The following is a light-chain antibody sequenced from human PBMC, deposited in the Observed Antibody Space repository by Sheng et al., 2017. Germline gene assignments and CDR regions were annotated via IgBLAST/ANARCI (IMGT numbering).Light chain of an antibody. CDR2: DTY. Sequence: EIVLTQSPATLSLSPGERATLSCRASQSVRSYLGWFQQKPGQAPRLLIYDTYKRATDIPVRFSGSGSGTDFTLTISSLEPEDFALYYCQQRANWPPLTFGGGTKVEIK. CDR1: QSVRSY. V-gene: IGKV3-11*01. J-gene: IGKJ4*01. CDR3: QQRANWPPLT.